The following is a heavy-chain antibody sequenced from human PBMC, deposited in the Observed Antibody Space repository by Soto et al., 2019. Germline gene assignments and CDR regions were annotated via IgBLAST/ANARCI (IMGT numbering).Heavy chain of an antibody. CDR1: GGTFSRYA. J-gene: IGHJ4*02. D-gene: IGHD3-22*01. V-gene: IGHV1-69*13. CDR3: ARDGTLYDSSGYYYLY. Sequence: SVKVSCKASGGTFSRYAISWVRQAPGQGLEWMGGIIPLFGKANYAQKFQGRVTITADESTSTAYMELSSLRSEDTAVYYCARDGTLYDSSGYYYLYWGQGTLVT. CDR2: IIPLFGKA.